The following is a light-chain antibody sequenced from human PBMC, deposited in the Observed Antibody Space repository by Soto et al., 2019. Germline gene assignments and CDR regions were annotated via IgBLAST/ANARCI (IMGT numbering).Light chain of an antibody. J-gene: IGLJ1*01. V-gene: IGLV2-8*01. CDR2: EVV. CDR1: KNDIGVYDF. CDR3: KSYAGSNTYV. Sequence: QSVLTQPPSASGSPGQSVTISCTGTKNDIGVYDFVSWYQHHPGKAPRLIIYEVVQRPSGVPDRFSGSKSGNTASLTVSGLQAADEGDYFCKSYAGSNTYVFGSGTKVNVL.